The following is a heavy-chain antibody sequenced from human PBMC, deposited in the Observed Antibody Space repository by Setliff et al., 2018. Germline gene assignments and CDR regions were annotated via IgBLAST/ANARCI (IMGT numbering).Heavy chain of an antibody. Sequence: SETLSLTCTVSDGSLSTYYWSWIRQPPGKGLEFIGYVYYSGTANYSPSLRSRLTISVDTSRNQFSLKLRSVTAADTAVYYCARGGTFRYFDFWGQGAPVTVSS. J-gene: IGHJ4*02. V-gene: IGHV4-59*01. CDR3: ARGGTFRYFDF. CDR1: DGSLSTYY. CDR2: VYYSGTA. D-gene: IGHD5-12*01.